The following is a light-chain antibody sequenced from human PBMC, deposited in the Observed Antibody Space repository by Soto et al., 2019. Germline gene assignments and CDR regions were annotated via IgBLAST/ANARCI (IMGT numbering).Light chain of an antibody. V-gene: IGKV3-20*01. J-gene: IGKJ3*01. CDR1: QSVSSTF. Sequence: EIVLTQSPGTLSLSPGERATLSCRASQSVSSTFLAWYQQKPGQAPRLLMYGASSRATGLPDRFSGSGSGTDFTLTISRLEPEDFAVYYCQQFSGSPFAFGPGTKLDIK. CDR3: QQFSGSPFA. CDR2: GAS.